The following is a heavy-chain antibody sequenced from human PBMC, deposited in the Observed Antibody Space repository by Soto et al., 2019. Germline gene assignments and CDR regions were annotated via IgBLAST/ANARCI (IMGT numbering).Heavy chain of an antibody. CDR2: ISYDRSNK. CDR3: AKALSDSDIVARADPGVDY. V-gene: IGHV3-30*18. J-gene: IGHJ4*02. D-gene: IGHD5-12*01. CDR1: GFTFSSYG. Sequence: QVQLVESGGGVVQPGRSLRLSCAASGFTFSSYGMHWVRQAPGKGLEWVAVISYDRSNKYYADSVKGRFTISRDNSKNTLYLQMNSLRAEDTAVYYCAKALSDSDIVARADPGVDYWGQGTLVTVSS.